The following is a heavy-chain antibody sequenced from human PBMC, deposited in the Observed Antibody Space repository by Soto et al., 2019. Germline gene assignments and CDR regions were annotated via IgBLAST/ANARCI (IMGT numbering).Heavy chain of an antibody. CDR1: GGSISSGGYS. J-gene: IGHJ4*02. CDR3: ARGYGDYVLDF. D-gene: IGHD4-17*01. Sequence: SETLSLTCAVSGGSISSGGYSWSWIRQPPGKGLEWIGYIYHSGSTYYNPSLKSRVTISVDRSKNQFSLKLRSVTAADTAVYYCARGYGDYVLDFWGQGTLVTVSS. V-gene: IGHV4-30-2*01. CDR2: IYHSGST.